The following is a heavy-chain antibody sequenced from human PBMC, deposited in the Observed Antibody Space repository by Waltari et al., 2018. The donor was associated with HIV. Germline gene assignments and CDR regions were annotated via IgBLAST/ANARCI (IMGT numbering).Heavy chain of an antibody. CDR1: GDSISSSTHY. J-gene: IGHJ4*02. D-gene: IGHD2-8*01. CDR3: TRLTGLSQADF. CDR2: LFYGGDT. V-gene: IGHV4-39*01. Sequence: QLHLQESGPGPVKPSQTLSLTCAVSGDSISSSTHYWGWIRQPPGKGLEWIGALFYGGDTYSNPSLQGRVTMSVDTSENQFSLRLNSVTATDTAMYYCTRLTGLSQADFWGRGTLVTVSS.